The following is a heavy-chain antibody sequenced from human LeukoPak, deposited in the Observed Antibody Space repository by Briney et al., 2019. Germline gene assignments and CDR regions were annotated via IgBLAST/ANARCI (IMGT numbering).Heavy chain of an antibody. D-gene: IGHD3-3*01. Sequence: SETLSLTCTVSGVSISSGGYYWSWIRQHPGKGLEWIGYIYYSGSTYYNPSLKSRVTISVDTSKNQFSLKLSSVTAADTAVYYCASERITIFGVSPGFDPWGQGTLVTVSS. V-gene: IGHV4-31*03. CDR1: GVSISSGGYY. J-gene: IGHJ5*02. CDR3: ASERITIFGVSPGFDP. CDR2: IYYSGST.